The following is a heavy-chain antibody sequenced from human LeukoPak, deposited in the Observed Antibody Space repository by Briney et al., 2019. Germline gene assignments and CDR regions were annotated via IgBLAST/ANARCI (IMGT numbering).Heavy chain of an antibody. V-gene: IGHV4-61*02. Sequence: SETLSLTCTVSGGSITSGSYYWSWLRQPAGKGLEWIGRIYTSAITNYNPSLKCRVTISVDTSKNQFSLRLTSVNAADTAVYYCARGAYGSGSAYNWFDPWGQGTLVTVSS. J-gene: IGHJ5*02. CDR3: ARGAYGSGSAYNWFDP. D-gene: IGHD3-10*01. CDR2: IYTSAIT. CDR1: GGSITSGSYY.